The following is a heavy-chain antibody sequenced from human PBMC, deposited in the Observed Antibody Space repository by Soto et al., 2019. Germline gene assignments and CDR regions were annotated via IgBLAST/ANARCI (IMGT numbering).Heavy chain of an antibody. Sequence: QVQLQESGPGLVKPSQTLSLTCTVSGGSISSGGYYWSWIRQHPGKGLEWIGYIYYSGSTYYNPSLKSRVTISVDTSKNQFALKLSSVTAADTAVYYCARWDSSSHGLWFDPWGQGTLVTVSS. CDR3: ARWDSSSHGLWFDP. CDR1: GGSISSGGYY. D-gene: IGHD6-13*01. V-gene: IGHV4-31*03. J-gene: IGHJ5*02. CDR2: IYYSGST.